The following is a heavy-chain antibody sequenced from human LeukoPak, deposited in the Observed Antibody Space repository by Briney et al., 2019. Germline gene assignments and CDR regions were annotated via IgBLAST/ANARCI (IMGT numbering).Heavy chain of an antibody. Sequence: PGGSLRLSCAASGFTFSDFYMTWIRQAPGKGLEWISYITSAGSTYYAGSVKGRFTISRDNAKNSLYLQMNSLRAEDTAVYYCARFIAAPYYFDYWGRGTLVTVSS. J-gene: IGHJ4*02. CDR1: GFTFSDFY. V-gene: IGHV3-69-1*01. CDR3: ARFIAAPYYFDY. D-gene: IGHD6-13*01. CDR2: ITSAGST.